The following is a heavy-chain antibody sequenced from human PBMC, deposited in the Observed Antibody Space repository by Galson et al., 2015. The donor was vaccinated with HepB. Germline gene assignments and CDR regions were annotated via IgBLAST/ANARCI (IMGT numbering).Heavy chain of an antibody. Sequence: SVKVSCKASGGTFSSYAISWVRQAPGQGLEWMGGIIPIFGTANYAQKFQGRVTITADESTSTAYMELSSLRSEDTAVYYCARGTYGRNYFDYWGQGTLVTVSS. V-gene: IGHV1-69*13. J-gene: IGHJ4*02. CDR3: ARGTYGRNYFDY. CDR1: GGTFSSYA. CDR2: IIPIFGTA. D-gene: IGHD1-1*01.